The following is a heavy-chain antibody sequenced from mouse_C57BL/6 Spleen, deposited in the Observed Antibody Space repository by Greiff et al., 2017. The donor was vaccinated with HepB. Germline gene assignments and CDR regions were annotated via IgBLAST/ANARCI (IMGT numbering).Heavy chain of an antibody. D-gene: IGHD3-2*02. CDR3: ARADSSGFPWFAY. V-gene: IGHV1-55*01. Sequence: QVQLQQPGAELVKPGASVKMSCKASGYTFTSYWITWVKQRPGQGLAWIGDIYPGSGSTNYNEKFKSKATLTVDTSSSTAYMQLSSLTSEDSAVYYCARADSSGFPWFAYWGQGTLVTVSA. CDR2: IYPGSGST. CDR1: GYTFTSYW. J-gene: IGHJ3*01.